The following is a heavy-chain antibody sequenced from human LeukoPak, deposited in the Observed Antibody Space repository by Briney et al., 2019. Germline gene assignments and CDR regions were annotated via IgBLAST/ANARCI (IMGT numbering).Heavy chain of an antibody. J-gene: IGHJ5*02. CDR3: AKGSRYCSSTSCWEPFDP. Sequence: PGGSLRLSCAASGFTFSSYAMSWVPQAPGKGLEWVSAISCSGGSTYYADSVKGRFTISRDNSKNTLYLQMNSLRAEDTAVYYCAKGSRYCSSTSCWEPFDPWGQGTLVTVSP. D-gene: IGHD2-2*01. V-gene: IGHV3-23*01. CDR2: ISCSGGST. CDR1: GFTFSSYA.